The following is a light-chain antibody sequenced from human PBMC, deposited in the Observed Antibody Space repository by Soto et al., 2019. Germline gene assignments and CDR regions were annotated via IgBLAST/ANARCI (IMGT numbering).Light chain of an antibody. V-gene: IGKV2-28*01. Sequence: DIVMTQSPLSLPVTPGEPASISCRSSQSLLHSNGYDYLDWYLQKPGQSPQLLIYLGSNRASGVPDRFSGSGSGTYFTLKISRVEAEDVGFYYCMQAIQTPGTFGGGTKVEIK. J-gene: IGKJ4*01. CDR1: QSLLHSNGYDY. CDR2: LGS. CDR3: MQAIQTPGT.